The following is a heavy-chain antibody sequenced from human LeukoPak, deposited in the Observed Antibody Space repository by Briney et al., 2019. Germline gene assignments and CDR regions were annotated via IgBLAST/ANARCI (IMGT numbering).Heavy chain of an antibody. CDR3: ARRPTARQYGDYFDY. J-gene: IGHJ4*02. CDR2: IYWNEDK. D-gene: IGHD4-17*01. V-gene: IGHV2-5*01. Sequence: SGPTLVEPTQTLTLTCTFSGFSLSTTGVGVGWIRQPPGKAPEWLAHIYWNEDKRYSLSLKSRLTISKDTSKNQVVLTMTNMDPVDTATYYCARRPTARQYGDYFDYWGQGTLVTVSS. CDR1: GFSLSTTGVG.